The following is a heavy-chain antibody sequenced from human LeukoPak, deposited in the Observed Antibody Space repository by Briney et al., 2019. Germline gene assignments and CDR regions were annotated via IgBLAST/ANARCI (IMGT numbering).Heavy chain of an antibody. J-gene: IGHJ3*02. CDR1: GYTFTGYY. CDR2: INPNSGGT. Sequence: ASVKVSCKASGYTFTGYYMDWVRQAPGQGLEWMGWINPNSGGTNYAQKFQGRVTMTRDTSSNTAYMELSRLRSDDTAVYYCARDLTGANAFDIWGQGTLVTVSS. CDR3: ARDLTGANAFDI. D-gene: IGHD7-27*01. V-gene: IGHV1-2*02.